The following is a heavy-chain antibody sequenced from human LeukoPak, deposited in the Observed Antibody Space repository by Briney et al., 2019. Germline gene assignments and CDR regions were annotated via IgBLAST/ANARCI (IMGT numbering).Heavy chain of an antibody. CDR2: INPSGGST. CDR1: GYTFTSYY. V-gene: IGHV1-46*01. Sequence: RASVKVSCKASGYTFTSYYMHWVRQAPGQGLEWMGIINPSGGSTSYAQKFQGRVTMTRNMSTSTVYMELSSLRSEDTAVYYCARDPVGYCSGGSCYYYYYYMDVWGKGTTVTVSS. J-gene: IGHJ6*03. D-gene: IGHD2-15*01. CDR3: ARDPVGYCSGGSCYYYYYYMDV.